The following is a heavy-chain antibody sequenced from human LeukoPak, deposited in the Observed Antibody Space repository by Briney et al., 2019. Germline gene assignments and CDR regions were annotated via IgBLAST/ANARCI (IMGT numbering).Heavy chain of an antibody. CDR2: INHSGST. J-gene: IGHJ5*02. Sequence: PSETLSLTCAVYGGSFSGYHWSWIRQPPGKGLEWIGEINHSGSTNYNPSLKSRVTISVDTSKNQFSLKLSSVTAADTAVYYCARGGDPGNNWFDPWGQGTLVTVSS. CDR1: GGSFSGYH. V-gene: IGHV4-34*01. D-gene: IGHD3-10*01. CDR3: ARGGDPGNNWFDP.